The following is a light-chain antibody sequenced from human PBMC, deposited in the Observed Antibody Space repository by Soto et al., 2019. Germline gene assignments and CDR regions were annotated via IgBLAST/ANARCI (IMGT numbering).Light chain of an antibody. CDR1: SSNIGNNY. CDR3: GTWDSSLSAGGYV. J-gene: IGLJ1*01. Sequence: QSVLTQPPSVSAAPGQKVTISCSGSSSNIGNNYVSWYQQLPGTAPKLLIYENNKRPSGIPDRFSGSKSGTSATLGITGLQTGDEADYYCGTWDSSLSAGGYVCGTGTKLTVL. V-gene: IGLV1-51*02. CDR2: ENN.